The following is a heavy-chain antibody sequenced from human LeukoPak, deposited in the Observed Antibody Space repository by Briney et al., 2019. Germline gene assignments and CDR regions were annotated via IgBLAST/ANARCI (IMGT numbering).Heavy chain of an antibody. CDR3: ASPSRFLEWPYFDY. J-gene: IGHJ4*02. V-gene: IGHV4-39*01. D-gene: IGHD3-3*01. CDR2: IYYSGST. CDR1: GGSISSSSYY. Sequence: PSETLSLTCTVSGGSISSSSYYWGWIRQPPGKGLEWIGSIYYSGSTYYNPSLKSRVTISVDTSKNQFSLKLSSVTAADTAVYYCASPSRFLEWPYFDYWGQGTLVTVSS.